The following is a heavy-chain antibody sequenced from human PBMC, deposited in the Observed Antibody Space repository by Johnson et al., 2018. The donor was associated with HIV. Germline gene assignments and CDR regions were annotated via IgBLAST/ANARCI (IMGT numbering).Heavy chain of an antibody. CDR3: ARELDIVAAGTHAFDI. J-gene: IGHJ3*02. Sequence: VQLVESGGGLVKPGGSLRLSCAASGFSFSDYYMSCIRQAPGRGLEWVSVIYSGGSTYYADSVKGRFTISRDNSQNTLYRQMNGLRAEDTAGYYCARELDIVAAGTHAFDIWGQGTMVTVSS. CDR2: IYSGGST. CDR1: GFSFSDYY. V-gene: IGHV3-66*01. D-gene: IGHD6-13*01.